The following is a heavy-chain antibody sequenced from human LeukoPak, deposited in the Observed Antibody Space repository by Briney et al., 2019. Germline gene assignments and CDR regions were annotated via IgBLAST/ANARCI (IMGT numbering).Heavy chain of an antibody. J-gene: IGHJ4*02. D-gene: IGHD5-18*01. V-gene: IGHV1-69*01. CDR1: GGTFSSYA. CDR3: ARDRDWAGYSYGFYY. CDR2: IIPIFGTA. Sequence: GASVKVSCKASGGTFSSYAISRVRQAPGQGLEWMGGIIPIFGTANYAQKFQGRVTITADESTSTAYMELSSLRSEDTAVYYCARDRDWAGYSYGFYYWGQGTLVTVSS.